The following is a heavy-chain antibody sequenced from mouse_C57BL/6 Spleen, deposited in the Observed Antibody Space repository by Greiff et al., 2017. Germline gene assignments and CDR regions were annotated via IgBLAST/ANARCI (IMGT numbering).Heavy chain of an antibody. CDR3: ARYPYYYGSSYDYFDY. V-gene: IGHV1-26*01. CDR2: INPNNGGT. J-gene: IGHJ2*01. CDR1: GYTFTDYY. D-gene: IGHD1-1*01. Sequence: EVQLQQSGPELVKPGASVKISCKASGYTFTDYYMNWVKQSHGKSLEWIGDINPNNGGTSYNQKFKGKATLTVDKSSSTAYMELRSLTSEDSAVYYCARYPYYYGSSYDYFDYWGQGTTLTVSS.